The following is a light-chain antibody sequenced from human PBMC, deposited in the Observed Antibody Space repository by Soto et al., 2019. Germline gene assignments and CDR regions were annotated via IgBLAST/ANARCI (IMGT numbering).Light chain of an antibody. J-gene: IGLJ2*01. CDR1: SSDIGRYNR. V-gene: IGLV2-18*02. CDR2: EVS. Sequence: QSVLTQPPSVSGSPGQSVTISCTGTSSDIGRYNRVSWYQQPPGAAPKLIIYEVSNRPSGVPDRFSGSKSANTASLTISGLQAEDEADYFCRSYTTSSTLVFGGGPKVTVL. CDR3: RSYTTSSTLV.